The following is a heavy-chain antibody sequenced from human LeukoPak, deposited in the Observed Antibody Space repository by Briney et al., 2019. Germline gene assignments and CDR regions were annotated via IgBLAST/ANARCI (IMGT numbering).Heavy chain of an antibody. D-gene: IGHD2-21*01. J-gene: IGHJ4*02. CDR3: ARRLGRSFDY. V-gene: IGHV1-3*04. CDR2: INIGNGNT. Sequence: VASVKVSCKASGYTFISHAIHWVRQAPGQRLEWMGWINIGNGNTKYSQNFQGRITITRDTSATTAYMDLSSLRSEDTAMYYCARRLGRSFDYWGQGTLVTVSS. CDR1: GYTFISHA.